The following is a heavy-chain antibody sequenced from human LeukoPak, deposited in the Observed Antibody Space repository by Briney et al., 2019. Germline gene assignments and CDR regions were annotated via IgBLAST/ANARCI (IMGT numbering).Heavy chain of an antibody. D-gene: IGHD3-22*01. Sequence: GGSLRLSCAVSGITLSNYGMSWVRQAPGKGLEGVSGISGSGGSTYYADSVKGRFTISRDNSKNTLYLQMNSLRAEDTAVYFCAKRGVVIRVILVGFHKEAYYFDSWGQGALVTVSS. V-gene: IGHV3-23*01. CDR3: AKRGVVIRVILVGFHKEAYYFDS. J-gene: IGHJ4*02. CDR1: GITLSNYG. CDR2: ISGSGGST.